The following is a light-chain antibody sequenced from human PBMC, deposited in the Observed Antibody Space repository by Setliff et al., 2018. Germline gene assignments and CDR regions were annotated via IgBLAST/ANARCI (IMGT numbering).Light chain of an antibody. CDR1: FGAYGSAY. CDR3: ASKTGPGTYV. J-gene: IGLJ1*01. Sequence: QSALTQPASVSGSPEQSITISCTGEFGAYGSAYVSWYQQHPDKAPKLIIYDANNRPSGISHRFSGSNSANTASLTISGLQAEDEAEYFCASKTGPGTYVFGTGTKVTVL. V-gene: IGLV2-14*03. CDR2: DAN.